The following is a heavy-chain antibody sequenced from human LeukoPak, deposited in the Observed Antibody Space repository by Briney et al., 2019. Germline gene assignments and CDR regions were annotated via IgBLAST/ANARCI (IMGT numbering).Heavy chain of an antibody. CDR3: ARLRAGFYFDY. J-gene: IGHJ4*02. CDR2: INRDESEK. V-gene: IGHV3-7*03. D-gene: IGHD3-10*01. CDR1: GFIFGDFS. Sequence: GGSLRLSCVGSGFIFGDFSMSWVRQAPGKGLEWVANINRDESEKNYVDSVKGRFTISRDNAKNSLFLQLNSLRGEDAAVYFCARLRAGFYFDYWGQGTLVTVSS.